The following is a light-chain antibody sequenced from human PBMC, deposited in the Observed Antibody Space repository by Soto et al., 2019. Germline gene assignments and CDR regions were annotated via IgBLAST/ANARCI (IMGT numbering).Light chain of an antibody. J-gene: IGLJ1*01. V-gene: IGLV2-14*01. CDR2: DVS. Sequence: QSALTQPASVSGSPGQSITISCTGTSSDVGGYNYVSWYQQHPGKAPKLMIYDVSNRPSGVSNRFSGSKSGNTASLTISGLQAEDVADYYCSSYTSSSRVFGTGTKLTVL. CDR3: SSYTSSSRV. CDR1: SSDVGGYNY.